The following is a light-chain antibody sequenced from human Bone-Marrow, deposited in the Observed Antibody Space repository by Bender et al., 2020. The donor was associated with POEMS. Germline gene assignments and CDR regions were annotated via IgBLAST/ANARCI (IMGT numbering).Light chain of an antibody. V-gene: IGLV2-14*03. CDR2: AVS. J-gene: IGLJ2*01. Sequence: QSALTQPASVSGSPGQSITISCTGTSSDLGGYNYVSWYQQHPGKAPKLMIYAVSNRPSGVSNRFSGSKSGNTASLTISGLQAEDEAQYFCATWDYNLSSPVFGGGTQLSVL. CDR1: SSDLGGYNY. CDR3: ATWDYNLSSPV.